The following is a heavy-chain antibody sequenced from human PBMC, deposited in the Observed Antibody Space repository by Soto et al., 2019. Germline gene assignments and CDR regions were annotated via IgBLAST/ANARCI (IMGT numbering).Heavy chain of an antibody. CDR3: IASGSDAFVAY. D-gene: IGHD5-12*01. Sequence: GGSRRPSCAASGFTFSCSAMHWVRQASGKGLGWVGRIRSKTNSYATAYAASVKGRFTISRDDSKNTAYLQMNSLKTEDTAVYYCIASGSDAFVAYWAQGTLFTVSS. J-gene: IGHJ4*02. V-gene: IGHV3-73*01. CDR2: IRSKTNSYAT. CDR1: GFTFSCSA.